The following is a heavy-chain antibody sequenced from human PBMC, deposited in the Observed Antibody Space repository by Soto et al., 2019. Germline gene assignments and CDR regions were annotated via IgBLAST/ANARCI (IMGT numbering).Heavy chain of an antibody. CDR1: GGSISSSSFY. CDR3: ARGAAAAGTGVYNWIDP. J-gene: IGHJ5*02. CDR2: FYHSEST. D-gene: IGHD6-13*01. Sequence: TSETLSLTCAVSGGSISSSSFYWGWIRQPPGKGLEWIGSFYHSESTNYNPSPKSRVIISVDTSKNQFPLKLSSVTAADTAVYHCARGAAAAGTGVYNWIDPWGQGALVTVSS. V-gene: IGHV4-39*06.